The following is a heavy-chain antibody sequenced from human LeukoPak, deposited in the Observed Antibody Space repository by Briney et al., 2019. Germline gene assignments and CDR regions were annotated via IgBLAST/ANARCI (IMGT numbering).Heavy chain of an antibody. D-gene: IGHD3-3*01. J-gene: IGHJ4*02. CDR2: ISGSGGST. V-gene: IGHV3-23*01. CDR1: GFTFSSYW. CDR3: AKVVPRYDFWSALLRPYFDY. Sequence: PGGSLRLSCAASGFTFSSYWMSWVRQAPGKGLEWVSAISGSGGSTYYADSVKGRFTISRDNSKNTLYLQMNSLRAEDTAVYYCAKVVPRYDFWSALLRPYFDYWGQGTLVTVSS.